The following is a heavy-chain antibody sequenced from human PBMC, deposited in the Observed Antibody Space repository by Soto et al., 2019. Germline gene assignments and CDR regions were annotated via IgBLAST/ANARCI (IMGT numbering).Heavy chain of an antibody. CDR2: IYPGDSDT. D-gene: IGHD5-12*01. CDR3: ARHRNSGYGHPTFDF. CDR1: GYSFTNHW. J-gene: IGHJ4*02. Sequence: GESLKISCQGSGYSFTNHWIGWVRQMPGKRLELTGIIYPGDSDTRYSPSFQDQVTISVDKSISTAYLQWSSLKASDNAIYFCARHRNSGYGHPTFDFWGQGTPVTVSS. V-gene: IGHV5-51*01.